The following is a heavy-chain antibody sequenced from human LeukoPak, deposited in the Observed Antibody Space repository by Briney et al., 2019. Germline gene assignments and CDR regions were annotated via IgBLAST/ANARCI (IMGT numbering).Heavy chain of an antibody. Sequence: ASVKASCKTSGYTFTSYDLNWVRQATGQGLEWMGWVNPNSGNTGYAQKFQGRVTMTMDPSISTAYMELSRLRSDDTAVYYCARSLGITVAGTVGGAFDIWGQGTMVTVSS. CDR3: ARSLGITVAGTVGGAFDI. D-gene: IGHD6-19*01. J-gene: IGHJ3*02. CDR1: GYTFTSYD. V-gene: IGHV1-8*01. CDR2: VNPNSGNT.